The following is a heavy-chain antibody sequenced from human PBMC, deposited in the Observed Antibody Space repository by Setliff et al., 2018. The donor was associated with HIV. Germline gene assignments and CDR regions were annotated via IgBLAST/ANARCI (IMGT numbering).Heavy chain of an antibody. Sequence: SETLSLTCAVYGGSLSGYYWSWVRQSPGRGLEWIGEINQSGNTNFNPSLKSRLIISVDTSKSQFSLKLTSVTSADTALYYCAREGGQGYSGSGSFYHRNFDLWGRGTLVTVSA. CDR1: GGSLSGYY. V-gene: IGHV4-34*01. J-gene: IGHJ2*01. D-gene: IGHD3-10*01. CDR3: AREGGQGYSGSGSFYHRNFDL. CDR2: INQSGNT.